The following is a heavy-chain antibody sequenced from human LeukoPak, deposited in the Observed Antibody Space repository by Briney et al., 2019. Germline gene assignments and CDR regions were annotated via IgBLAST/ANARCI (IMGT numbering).Heavy chain of an antibody. CDR1: GGSLCGFY. CDR2: INHSGST. J-gene: IGHJ6*02. D-gene: IGHD6-19*01. Sequence: SATPSLNSAVYGGSLCGFYSSCSRHLPRKGLVWFGDINHSGSTNYNPSLKSRVTISVDTSKNQFSLKLSSVTAADTAVYYCARDRVKWLVYYYGMDVWGQGTTVTVSS. V-gene: IGHV4-34*01. CDR3: ARDRVKWLVYYYGMDV.